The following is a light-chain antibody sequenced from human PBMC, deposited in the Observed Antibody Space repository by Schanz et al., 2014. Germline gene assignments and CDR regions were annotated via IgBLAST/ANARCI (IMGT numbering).Light chain of an antibody. J-gene: IGLJ2*01. CDR3: SSYATTNTLV. CDR2: DAS. CDR1: SSDVGGYNY. Sequence: QSVLTQPRSVSGSPGQSVTISCTGTSSDVGGYNYVSWYQQHPGKAPKLMIYDASNRPSGVSNRFSGSKSAYTASLTISGLQAEDEADYYCSSYATTNTLVFGGGTKLTVL. V-gene: IGLV2-11*01.